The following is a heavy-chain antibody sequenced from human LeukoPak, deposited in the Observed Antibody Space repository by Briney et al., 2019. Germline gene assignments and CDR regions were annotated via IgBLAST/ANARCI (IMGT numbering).Heavy chain of an antibody. CDR2: ISSSGSTI. J-gene: IGHJ4*02. CDR1: GFTFSSYE. V-gene: IGHV3-48*03. D-gene: IGHD6-13*01. CDR3: ARDPGKWYSSSWYDY. Sequence: GGSLRLSCAASGFTFSSYEMNWVRQAPGKGLEWVSYISSSGSTIYYADSVKGRYTISRDNAKNSLYLQMNSLRAEDTAVYYCARDPGKWYSSSWYDYWGQGTLVTVSS.